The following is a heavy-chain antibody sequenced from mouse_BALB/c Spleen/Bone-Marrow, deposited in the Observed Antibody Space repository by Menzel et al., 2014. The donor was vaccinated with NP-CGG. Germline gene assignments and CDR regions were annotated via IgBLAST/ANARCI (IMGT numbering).Heavy chain of an antibody. J-gene: IGHJ2*01. V-gene: IGHV5-6-3*01. D-gene: IGHD1-1*01. CDR3: VRDYYGSSDY. CDR1: GFTFSSYG. CDR2: INSNGGST. Sequence: EVHLVESGGGLVQPGGSLKLSCAASGFTFSSYGMSWVRQTPDKRLELVATINSNGGSTYYPDSVKGRFTISRDNAKNTLYLQMSSLKSEDTAMYYCVRDYYGSSDYWGQGTTLTVSS.